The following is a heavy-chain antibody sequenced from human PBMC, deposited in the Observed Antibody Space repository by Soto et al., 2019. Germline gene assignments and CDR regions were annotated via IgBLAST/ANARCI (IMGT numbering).Heavy chain of an antibody. V-gene: IGHV5-51*01. Sequence: GECLKISCKGSGYSFTSYWSGWVRQMPGKGLEWVGIIYPGDSDTRYSPSFQGQVTISADKSISTAFLQWSSLKASDTAMYYCARRGVAVAGFAVDYLGQGSLVTVSS. CDR3: ARRGVAVAGFAVDY. J-gene: IGHJ4*02. CDR1: GYSFTSYW. CDR2: IYPGDSDT. D-gene: IGHD6-19*01.